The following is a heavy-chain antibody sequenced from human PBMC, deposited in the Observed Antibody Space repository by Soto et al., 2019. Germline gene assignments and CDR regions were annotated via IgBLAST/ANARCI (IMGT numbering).Heavy chain of an antibody. CDR3: ARDQLYYNDISGRPLNAFDV. J-gene: IGHJ3*01. D-gene: IGHD3-22*01. V-gene: IGHV3-48*01. CDR2: IGIGSSTK. Sequence: GRSLRLSCAASGFTFRNHGMNWVRQAPGKGLEWVSYIGIGSSTKYYADSVKGRFTISRDNAKNSLYLQMNSLRAEDTAVYYCARDQLYYNDISGRPLNAFDVWGQGTMVTVSS. CDR1: GFTFRNHG.